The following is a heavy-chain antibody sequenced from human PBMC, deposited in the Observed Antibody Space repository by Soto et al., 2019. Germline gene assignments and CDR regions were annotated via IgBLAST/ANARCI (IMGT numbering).Heavy chain of an antibody. J-gene: IGHJ5*02. V-gene: IGHV1-18*04. D-gene: IGHD3-3*01. CDR3: ARGKYYDFWSGYYTARAFDP. CDR1: GYTFTSYG. Sequence: ASVKVSCKASGYTFTSYGISWVRQAPGQGLEWMGWISAYNGNTNYAQKLQGRVTMTTDTSTSTAYMELRSLRSDDTAVYYCARGKYYDFWSGYYTARAFDPRGKGNLVTVS. CDR2: ISAYNGNT.